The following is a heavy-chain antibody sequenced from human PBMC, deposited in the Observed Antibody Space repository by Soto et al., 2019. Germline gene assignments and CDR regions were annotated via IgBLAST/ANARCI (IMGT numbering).Heavy chain of an antibody. D-gene: IGHD2-21*02. CDR3: AGDQNFGGDRWLDY. CDR1: GYTFTTYT. J-gene: IGHJ4*02. Sequence: QVLLVQPGAEVKKPGASVKVSCKASGYTFTTYTVQWVRQAPGQRLEWMGWINAGNGNTKYSQKFQGRVTITRDTSATTVYMELSSLGSEDTAVYYCAGDQNFGGDRWLDYWGKGTWSPSPQ. V-gene: IGHV1-3*01. CDR2: INAGNGNT.